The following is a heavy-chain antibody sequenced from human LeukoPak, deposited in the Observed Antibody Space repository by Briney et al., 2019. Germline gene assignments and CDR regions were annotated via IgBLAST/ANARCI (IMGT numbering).Heavy chain of an antibody. Sequence: NPSETLSLTCSVSGGSITGYYWSWIRQPPGKGLEWIGYISYSGSTNYNPSLKSRVTISVDTSKNQFSLKLSSVTAADTAVYYCARDRTERFNWGDAFDIWGQGTMVTVSS. CDR2: ISYSGST. V-gene: IGHV4-59*01. D-gene: IGHD7-27*01. J-gene: IGHJ3*02. CDR3: ARDRTERFNWGDAFDI. CDR1: GGSITGYY.